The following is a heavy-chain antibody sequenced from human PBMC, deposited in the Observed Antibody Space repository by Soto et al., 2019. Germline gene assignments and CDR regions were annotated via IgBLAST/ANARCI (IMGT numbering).Heavy chain of an antibody. CDR3: ARGNGELLWFGELPAEVYYFDY. D-gene: IGHD3-10*01. Sequence: ASVKVSCKASGYTFTSYDINWVRQATGQGLEWMGWMNPNSGNTGYAQKFQGRVTMTRNTSISTAYMELSSLRSEDTAVYYCARGNGELLWFGELPAEVYYFDYWGQGTLVTVSS. V-gene: IGHV1-8*01. CDR1: GYTFTSYD. CDR2: MNPNSGNT. J-gene: IGHJ4*02.